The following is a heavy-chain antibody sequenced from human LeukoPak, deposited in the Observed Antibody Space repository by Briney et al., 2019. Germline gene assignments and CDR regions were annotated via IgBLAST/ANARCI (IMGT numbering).Heavy chain of an antibody. Sequence: ASVKVSCKASGYTFTGYYMHWVRQAPGQGLECMGRINPNSGGTNYAQKFQGRVTMTRDTSISTAYMELSRLRSDDTAVYYCARDRGYSSEPQDYRGQGTLVTVSS. CDR1: GYTFTGYY. V-gene: IGHV1-2*06. J-gene: IGHJ4*02. CDR3: ARDRGYSSEPQDY. CDR2: INPNSGGT. D-gene: IGHD6-25*01.